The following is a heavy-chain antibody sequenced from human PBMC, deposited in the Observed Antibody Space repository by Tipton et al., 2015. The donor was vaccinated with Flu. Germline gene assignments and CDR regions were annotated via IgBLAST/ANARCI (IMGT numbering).Heavy chain of an antibody. Sequence: QSGAEVKKPGESLKISCKGSGYTFTNYWIGWVRQMPGKALEWMGIIYPGYSETRYSPSFQGQVTISADKSISSAYLQWSSLKASAIAMYYCVRQPHFSGSVYAPEFDSWRQGTLVILS. J-gene: IGHJ4*02. V-gene: IGHV5-51*03. CDR2: IYPGYSET. CDR1: GYTFTNYW. CDR3: VRQPHFSGSVYAPEFDS. D-gene: IGHD3-16*01.